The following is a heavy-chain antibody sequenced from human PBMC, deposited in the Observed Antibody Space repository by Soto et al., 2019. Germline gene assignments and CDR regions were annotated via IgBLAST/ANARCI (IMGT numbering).Heavy chain of an antibody. J-gene: IGHJ6*02. CDR1: GFTFDDYA. Sequence: GGSLRLSCAASGFTFDDYAMHWVRQAPGKGLEWVPGISWNSGSIGYADSVKGRFTISRDNAKNSLYLQMNSLRAEDTALYYCAKDIFRGIVVVPAAIRLRYYYYGMDVWGQGTTVTVSS. CDR3: AKDIFRGIVVVPAAIRLRYYYYGMDV. CDR2: ISWNSGSI. D-gene: IGHD2-2*02. V-gene: IGHV3-9*01.